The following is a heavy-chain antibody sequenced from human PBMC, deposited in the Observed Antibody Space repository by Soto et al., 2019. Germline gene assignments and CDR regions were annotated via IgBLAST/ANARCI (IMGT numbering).Heavy chain of an antibody. D-gene: IGHD3-22*01. J-gene: IGHJ6*02. V-gene: IGHV4-31*03. Sequence: QVQLQESGPGLVKPSQTLSLTCTVSGGSISSGGYYWSWIRQHPGKGLEWIGYIYYSGSTYYNPSLKSRVTISADTSKNQFSLKLSSVTAADTAVYYCARVVPSSSGYYYDYYYYGMDVWGQGTTVTVSS. CDR2: IYYSGST. CDR1: GGSISSGGYY. CDR3: ARVVPSSSGYYYDYYYYGMDV.